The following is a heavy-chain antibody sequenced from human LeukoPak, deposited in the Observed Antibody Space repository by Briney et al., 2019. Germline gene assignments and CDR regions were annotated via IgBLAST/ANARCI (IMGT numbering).Heavy chain of an antibody. CDR2: IIPMFGTP. J-gene: IGHJ4*02. CDR3: ARASIYCSGGSCYSPLLNN. V-gene: IGHV1-69*01. CDR1: GDTFSTYA. Sequence: ASVKVSCKASGDTFSTYAIRWVRQAPGQGLEWMGGIIPMFGTPNYAQKFQGRVTITADESTSTAYMELSSLRSEDTAVYYCARASIYCSGGSCYSPLLNNWGQGTLVTVSS. D-gene: IGHD2-15*01.